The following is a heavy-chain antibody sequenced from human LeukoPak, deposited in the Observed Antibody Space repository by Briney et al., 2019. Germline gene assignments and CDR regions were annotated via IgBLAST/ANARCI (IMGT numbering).Heavy chain of an antibody. V-gene: IGHV3-30*18. CDR2: TSYDGSDK. J-gene: IGHJ4*02. D-gene: IGHD2-8*01. CDR3: AKEYCSNSVCHSLDY. CDR1: GFTFSSYG. Sequence: QAGGSLRLSCAASGFTFSSYGMHWVRQAPGKGLEWVAVTSYDGSDKYYADSVKGRFTFPRDNSKNTLYLQMNSLRAEDTAVYYCAKEYCSNSVCHSLDYWGQGTLVTVSS.